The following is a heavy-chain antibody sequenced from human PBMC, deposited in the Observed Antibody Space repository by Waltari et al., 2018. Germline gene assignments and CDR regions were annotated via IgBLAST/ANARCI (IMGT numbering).Heavy chain of an antibody. CDR2: IRSKAYGGTT. CDR1: VFTFGDYA. J-gene: IGHJ4*02. CDR3: TRGRRDGYNYGY. D-gene: IGHD5-12*01. Sequence: EVQLVESGGGLVQPGRSLRLSFTASVFTFGDYAMSWVRQAPGKGLEWVGFIRSKAYGGTTEYAASVKGRFTISRDDSKSIAYLQMNSLKTEDTAVYYCTRGRRDGYNYGYWGQGTLVTVSS. V-gene: IGHV3-49*04.